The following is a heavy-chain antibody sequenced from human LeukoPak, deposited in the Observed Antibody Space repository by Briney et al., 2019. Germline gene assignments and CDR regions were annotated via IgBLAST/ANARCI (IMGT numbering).Heavy chain of an antibody. CDR3: TRAFDP. Sequence: ASVKVSCKASGYKFTDYYIYWVRQAPGQGLEWMGAIFPSGGKTDYSQKFQGGLTLTRDTFTNTVYMELTGLRSDDTALYFCTRAFDPWGQGTLVTVSS. J-gene: IGHJ5*02. CDR1: GYKFTDYY. CDR2: IFPSGGKT. V-gene: IGHV1-46*01.